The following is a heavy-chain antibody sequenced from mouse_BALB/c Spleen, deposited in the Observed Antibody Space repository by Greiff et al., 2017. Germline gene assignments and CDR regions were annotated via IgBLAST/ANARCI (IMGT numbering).Heavy chain of an antibody. V-gene: IGHV5-9-4*01. CDR2: ISSGGSYT. J-gene: IGHJ4*01. CDR1: GFTFSSYA. D-gene: IGHD4-1*02. CDR3: ARQLGYAMDY. Sequence: DVKLVESGGGLVKPGGSLKLSCAASGFTFSSYAMSWVRQSPEKRLEWVAEISSGGSYTYYPDTVTGRFTISRDNAKNTLYLEMSSLRSEDTAMYYCARQLGYAMDYWGQGTSVTVSS.